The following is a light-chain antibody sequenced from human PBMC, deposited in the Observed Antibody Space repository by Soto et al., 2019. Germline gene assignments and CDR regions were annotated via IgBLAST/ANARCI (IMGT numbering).Light chain of an antibody. Sequence: DIQMTQSPSSLTASVGDRVTITCRASQSISNNLSWYQQRPGKAPKFLIYVASTLQRGVPSRFSGXVSSTXXSLTISSLQPEDFATYFCQQTFSPPYTFGQGTTLEIK. J-gene: IGKJ2*01. CDR2: VAS. V-gene: IGKV1-39*01. CDR3: QQTFSPPYT. CDR1: QSISNN.